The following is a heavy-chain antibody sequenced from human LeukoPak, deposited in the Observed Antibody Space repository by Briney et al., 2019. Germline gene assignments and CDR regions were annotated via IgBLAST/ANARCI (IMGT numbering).Heavy chain of an antibody. CDR2: IYYSGST. CDR1: GGSISSYY. J-gene: IGHJ4*02. Sequence: SETLSLTCTVSGGSISSYYWSWIRQPPGKGLEWIGYIYYSGSTNYNPSLKSRVTISVDTSKNQFSLKLSSVTAADTAVYYCARQVDCSSTSCYVLEPYFAYWGQGTLVTVSS. CDR3: ARQVDCSSTSCYVLEPYFAY. D-gene: IGHD2-2*01. V-gene: IGHV4-59*01.